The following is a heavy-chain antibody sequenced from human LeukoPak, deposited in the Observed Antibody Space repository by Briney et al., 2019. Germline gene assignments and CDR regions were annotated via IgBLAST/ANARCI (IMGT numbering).Heavy chain of an antibody. D-gene: IGHD5-18*01. CDR3: AKDYTTAMVEENWFDP. Sequence: GGSLRLSCAASGFTFSHYAMSWVRQAPGKGLEWVSAISGSGGSTYYVDSVKGRFTISRDNSKNTLYLQMNSLRAEDTAVYYCAKDYTTAMVEENWFDPWGQGTLVTVSS. CDR2: ISGSGGST. J-gene: IGHJ5*02. V-gene: IGHV3-23*01. CDR1: GFTFSHYA.